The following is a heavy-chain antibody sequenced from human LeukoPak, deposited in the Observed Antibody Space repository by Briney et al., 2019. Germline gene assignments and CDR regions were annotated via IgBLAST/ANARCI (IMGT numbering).Heavy chain of an antibody. V-gene: IGHV1-2*02. CDR3: ARRIWFGEPQFDY. CDR2: INSNTGGT. D-gene: IGHD3-10*01. J-gene: IGHJ4*02. CDR1: GYTFTGYY. Sequence: ASVKVSCKASGYTFTGYYIHWVRQAPGQGLEWMGWINSNTGGTDYAQNFQGRVTMTRDTSINTAYMELSSLKSDDTAVYYCARRIWFGEPQFDYWGQGTLVTVPS.